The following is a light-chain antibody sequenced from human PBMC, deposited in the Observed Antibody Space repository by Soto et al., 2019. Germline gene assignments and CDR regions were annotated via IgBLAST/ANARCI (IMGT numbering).Light chain of an antibody. J-gene: IGKJ5*01. V-gene: IGKV3-15*01. Sequence: VMTQSPTTLSVSPGETATLSCRASQSINYNLSWYQQKPGQAPRLLMFRTSTRATGFPARFSAGGSGTDFNLTISSLQSEDFAVYYCQQYIKWPITFGQGTRLEIK. CDR2: RTS. CDR1: QSINYN. CDR3: QQYIKWPIT.